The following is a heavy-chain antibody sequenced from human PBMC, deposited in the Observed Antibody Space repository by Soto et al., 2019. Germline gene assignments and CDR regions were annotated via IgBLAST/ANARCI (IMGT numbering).Heavy chain of an antibody. CDR1: GFTFSSYD. Sequence: WGSLRLSCLASGFTFSSYDMNWVRQAPGKGLEWVSYISSSGSTIYYADSVKGRFTISRDNAKNSLYLQMNSLRAEDTDVYYCAREVAAAYNYYGMDVWGKGPTVTVSS. J-gene: IGHJ6*04. D-gene: IGHD6-13*01. CDR3: AREVAAAYNYYGMDV. V-gene: IGHV3-48*03. CDR2: ISSSGSTI.